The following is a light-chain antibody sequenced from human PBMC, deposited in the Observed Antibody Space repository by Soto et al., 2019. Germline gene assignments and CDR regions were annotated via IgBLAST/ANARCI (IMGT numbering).Light chain of an antibody. CDR3: CSYTSGTAPFV. CDR1: STDIGSYNY. V-gene: IGLV2-14*01. J-gene: IGLJ1*01. Sequence: LTQPSSVSGSPGQSITISCTGTSTDIGSYNYVSWYQHRPGEAPKLIIYEVANRPSGVSDRFSGSKSGNTASLTISGLQAEDEADYHCCSYTSGTAPFVFGTGTKVTV. CDR2: EVA.